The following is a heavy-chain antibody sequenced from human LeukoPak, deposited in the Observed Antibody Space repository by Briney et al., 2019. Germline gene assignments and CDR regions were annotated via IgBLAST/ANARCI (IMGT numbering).Heavy chain of an antibody. CDR3: ARGSSITIFGERGGNWFDP. Sequence: VASVKVSCKASGGTFSSYAISWVRQAPGQGLEWMGGIIPIFGTANYAQKFQGRVTMTTDTSTSTAYMELRSLRSDDTAVYYCARGSSITIFGERGGNWFDPWGQGTLVTVSS. V-gene: IGHV1-69*05. CDR2: IIPIFGTA. J-gene: IGHJ5*02. CDR1: GGTFSSYA. D-gene: IGHD3-3*01.